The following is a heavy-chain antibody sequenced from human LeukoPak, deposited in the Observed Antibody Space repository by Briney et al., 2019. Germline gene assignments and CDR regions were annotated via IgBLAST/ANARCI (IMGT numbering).Heavy chain of an antibody. CDR3: ARGGPSSSWSYFDY. Sequence: SETLSLTCAVSGGSISSGNWWSWVRQPPGKGLEWIGEMYQSGSTNYNPSLKSRGTISLDKSKNQFSLRLYSVTAADTAVYYCARGGPSSSWSYFDYLGQGTLGTVSS. V-gene: IGHV4-4*02. CDR1: GGSISSGNW. J-gene: IGHJ4*02. D-gene: IGHD6-13*01. CDR2: MYQSGST.